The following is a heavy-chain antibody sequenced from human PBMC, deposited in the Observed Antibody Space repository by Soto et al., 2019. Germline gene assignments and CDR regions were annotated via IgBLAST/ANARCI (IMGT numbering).Heavy chain of an antibody. V-gene: IGHV3-23*01. CDR2: ISGSGGST. J-gene: IGHJ4*02. Sequence: GGSLRLSCAASGFTFISYAMSWVRQAPGKGLEWVSAISGSGGSTYYADSVKGRFTISRDNSKNTLYLQMNSLRAEDTAVYYCARGSGSYYVYDYWGQGTLVTVSS. CDR3: ARGSGSYYVYDY. CDR1: GFTFISYA. D-gene: IGHD1-26*01.